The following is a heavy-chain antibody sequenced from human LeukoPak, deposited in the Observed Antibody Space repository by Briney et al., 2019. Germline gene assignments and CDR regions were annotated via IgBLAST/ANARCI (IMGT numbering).Heavy chain of an antibody. CDR1: GGSISNYY. CDR3: ARGFDSKSTYFDY. V-gene: IGHV4-59*01. CDR2: IYYGGST. D-gene: IGHD5-12*01. Sequence: SETLSLTCTVSGGSISNYYWNWLRQPPGKGLEWIGYIYYGGSTKYNPSLKSRVTMSLDTSKKQFSLRLTSVTAADTAVYYCARGFDSKSTYFDYWGLGTLVTVSS. J-gene: IGHJ4*02.